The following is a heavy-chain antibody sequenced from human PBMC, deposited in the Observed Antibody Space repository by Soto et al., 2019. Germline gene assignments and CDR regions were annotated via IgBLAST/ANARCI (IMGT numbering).Heavy chain of an antibody. J-gene: IGHJ4*02. CDR3: VKGTFSRSKVIFDY. CDR2: ITSSGDAR. CDR1: GFIFEDYD. D-gene: IGHD2-21*01. V-gene: IGHV3-9*01. Sequence: PGGSLRLSCVASGFIFEDYDMHWVRQVPGKGLEWVSGITSSGDARKYADSVQGRFTLSRDNAKNYMYLEMNSLRVEDTAFYFCVKGTFSRSKVIFDYWGQGTLVTVSS.